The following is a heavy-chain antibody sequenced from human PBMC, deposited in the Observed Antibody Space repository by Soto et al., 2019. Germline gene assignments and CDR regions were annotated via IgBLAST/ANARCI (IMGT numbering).Heavy chain of an antibody. D-gene: IGHD3-9*01. V-gene: IGHV4-31*03. CDR1: GGSISSGGYY. CDR2: IYYSVST. Sequence: QVQLQESGPGLVKPSQTLSLTCTVSGGSISSGGYYWSWIRQHPGKGLEWIGYIYYSVSTYYNPSLKSRVTISVDTSKNQFSLKLSSVTAADTAVYYCASRRTRSYYDILNDAFDIWGQGTMVTVSS. J-gene: IGHJ3*02. CDR3: ASRRTRSYYDILNDAFDI.